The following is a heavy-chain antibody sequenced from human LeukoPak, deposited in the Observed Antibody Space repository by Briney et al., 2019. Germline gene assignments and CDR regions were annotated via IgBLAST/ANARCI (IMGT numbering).Heavy chain of an antibody. D-gene: IGHD1-26*01. CDR2: IIPIFGTA. J-gene: IGHJ5*02. CDR1: GGTFSSYA. Sequence: SVKVSCKASGGTFSSYAISWVRQAPGQGLEWMGGIIPIFGTANYAQKFQGRVTITTDESTSTAYMELSSLRSEDTAVYYCARDQPELNWFDPWGQGTLVTVSS. V-gene: IGHV1-69*05. CDR3: ARDQPELNWFDP.